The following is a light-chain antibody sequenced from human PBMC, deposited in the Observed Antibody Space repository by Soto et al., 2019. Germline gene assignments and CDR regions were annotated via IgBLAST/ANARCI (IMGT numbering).Light chain of an antibody. J-gene: IGKJ1*01. CDR2: GAS. Sequence: EIVLTQSPGTLSLSPGERATLSCRASQSVNRFLAWFQQKPGQVPRLLIYGASNRATGIPDRFSGSGSETDFTLTITRLEPEDFAVYYCHHYVGSPWAFGQGPKVENK. CDR1: QSVNRF. V-gene: IGKV3-20*01. CDR3: HHYVGSPWA.